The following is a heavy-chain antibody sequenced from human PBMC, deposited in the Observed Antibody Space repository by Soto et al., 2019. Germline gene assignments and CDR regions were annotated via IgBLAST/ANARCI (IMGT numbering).Heavy chain of an antibody. V-gene: IGHV1-69*06. Sequence: SVKVSCKASGGTFSSYAISWVRQAPGQGLEWMGGIIPIFGTANYAQKFQGRVTITADKSTSTAYMELSSLRSEDTAVYYCARDTSRATYYYDSSTLDAFDIWGHGTMVTVSS. CDR2: IIPIFGTA. CDR1: GGTFSSYA. D-gene: IGHD3-22*01. CDR3: ARDTSRATYYYDSSTLDAFDI. J-gene: IGHJ3*02.